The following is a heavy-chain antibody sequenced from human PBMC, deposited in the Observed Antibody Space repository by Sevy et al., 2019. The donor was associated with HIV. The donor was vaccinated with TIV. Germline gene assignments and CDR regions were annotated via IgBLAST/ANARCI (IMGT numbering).Heavy chain of an antibody. CDR2: INPNGGGT. CDR3: TKGGSLQQLVLFES. CDR1: GYTFTGYY. V-gene: IGHV1-2*02. J-gene: IGHJ4*02. D-gene: IGHD6-13*01. Sequence: ASVKVSCKASGYTFTGYYMHWVRQAPGQRLEWMGWINPNGGGTNYALKFQGRVTMTRDTPISTAYMELSRLTSDDTAVYYCTKGGSLQQLVLFESWGQGALVTVSS.